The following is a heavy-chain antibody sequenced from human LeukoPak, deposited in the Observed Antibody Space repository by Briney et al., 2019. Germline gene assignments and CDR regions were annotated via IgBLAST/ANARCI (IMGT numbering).Heavy chain of an antibody. J-gene: IGHJ3*02. V-gene: IGHV3-23*01. D-gene: IGHD5-24*01. CDR2: LSGSGDST. CDR3: ANDRRDGYAPVVEAFDI. CDR1: GFTFSSYG. Sequence: PGGSLRLSCAASGFTFSSYGMHWVRQAPGKGLEWVSALSGSGDSTYYADSVKGRFTISRDNSKNTLYLQMNSLRAEDTALYYCANDRRDGYAPVVEAFDIWGQGTMVTVSS.